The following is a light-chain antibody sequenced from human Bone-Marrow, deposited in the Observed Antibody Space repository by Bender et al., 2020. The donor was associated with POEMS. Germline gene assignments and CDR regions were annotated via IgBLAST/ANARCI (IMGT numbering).Light chain of an antibody. V-gene: IGLV2-8*01. CDR2: EVS. J-gene: IGLJ2*01. CDR1: SSDVGDYNY. CDR3: CSYAGRSSFV. Sequence: QSALTQPPSASGSPGQSVTISCTGPSSDVGDYNYVSWYQQHPGKAPKLMIFEVSKRPSGVPDRFSGSKSGNTASLTISGLQPEDEADYYCCSYAGRSSFVFGGGTKLTVL.